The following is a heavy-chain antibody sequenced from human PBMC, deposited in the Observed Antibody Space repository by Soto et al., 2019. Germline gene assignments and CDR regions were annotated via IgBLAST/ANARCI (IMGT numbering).Heavy chain of an antibody. Sequence: GGSLRLSCAASGFTFSDHYMDWVRQAPGKGQEWIGRIRNKANSYATEYAAPVKVRFTISRDFSYNLLYLQMDSLKTEVTAVYYCVRAAAPPRYDFDYWGQGTPVTVSS. CDR2: IRNKANSYAT. V-gene: IGHV3-72*01. CDR1: GFTFSDHY. J-gene: IGHJ4*02. D-gene: IGHD1-20*01. CDR3: VRAAAPPRYDFDY.